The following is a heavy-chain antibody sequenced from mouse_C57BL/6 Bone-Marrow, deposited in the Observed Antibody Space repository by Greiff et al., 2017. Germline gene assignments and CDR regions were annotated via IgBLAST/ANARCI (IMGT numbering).Heavy chain of an antibody. V-gene: IGHV1-64*01. CDR2: IHPNSGST. J-gene: IGHJ3*01. D-gene: IGHD1-1*01. Sequence: QVQLQQPGAELVKPGASVKLSCKASGYTFTSYWMHWVKQRPGQGLEWIGMIHPNSGSTNYNEKFKSKATLTVDKSSSTAYMQLSSLTSEDSAVYYCASYGSSYYFADWGQGTLVTVSA. CDR3: ASYGSSYYFAD. CDR1: GYTFTSYW.